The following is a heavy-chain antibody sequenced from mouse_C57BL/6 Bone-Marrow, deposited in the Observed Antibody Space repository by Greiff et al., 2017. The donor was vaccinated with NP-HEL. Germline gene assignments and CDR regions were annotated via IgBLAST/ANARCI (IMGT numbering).Heavy chain of an antibody. V-gene: IGHV5-4*03. CDR1: GFTFSSYA. Sequence: EVKLVESGGGLVKPGGSLKLSCAASGFTFSSYALSWVRQTPEKRLEWVATISDGGSYTYYPDNVKGRFTISRDNAKNNLYLQMSQLKSEDTAMYYCARGCYWRAWFAYWGQGTLVTVSA. CDR2: ISDGGSYT. J-gene: IGHJ3*01. D-gene: IGHD2-12*01. CDR3: ARGCYWRAWFAY.